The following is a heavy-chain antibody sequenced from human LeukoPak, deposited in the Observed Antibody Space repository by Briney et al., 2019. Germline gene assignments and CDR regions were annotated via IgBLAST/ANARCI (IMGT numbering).Heavy chain of an antibody. V-gene: IGHV1-2*02. CDR2: INPHSGGT. Sequence: ASVKVSCKASGYTFTDYYMHWVRQAPGQGLEWMGWINPHSGGTDHAQKFQGRVTMTRDMSISTAYMELSRLRSDDTAVYYCARGNILTTYYPDVWGKGTTVTISS. J-gene: IGHJ6*04. CDR3: ARGNILTTYYPDV. CDR1: GYTFTDYY. D-gene: IGHD3-9*01.